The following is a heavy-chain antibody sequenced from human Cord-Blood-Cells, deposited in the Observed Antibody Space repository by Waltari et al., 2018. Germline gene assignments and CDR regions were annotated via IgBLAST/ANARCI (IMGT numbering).Heavy chain of an antibody. Sequence: QVQLQQWGAGLLKPSVTLSPTCAVYGGSFSGYSPSWIRQPPGKGLEWIGEINHSGSTNYNPSLKSRVTISVDTSKNQFSLKLSSVTAADTAVYYCARQPVRGIGLWYYFDYWGQGTLVTVSS. J-gene: IGHJ4*02. CDR3: ARQPVRGIGLWYYFDY. CDR1: GGSFSGYS. D-gene: IGHD5-18*01. V-gene: IGHV4-34*01. CDR2: INHSGST.